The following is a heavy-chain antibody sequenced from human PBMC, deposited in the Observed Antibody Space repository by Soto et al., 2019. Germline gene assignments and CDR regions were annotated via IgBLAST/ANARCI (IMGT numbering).Heavy chain of an antibody. V-gene: IGHV2-5*02. CDR3: ARLTRGVYDSGRLWEKFDY. Sequence: QITVKESGLTLVKPTETLTLTCTFSGFSLSSIGMGVGWIRQPPGKALEWLALIYWDDDKRYSPSLSSRLTITKDTSKNEVYLTMTNMDPVDTATYYCARLTRGVYDSGRLWEKFDYWGQGTLVTVSS. J-gene: IGHJ4*02. CDR2: IYWDDDK. CDR1: GFSLSSIGMG. D-gene: IGHD5-12*01.